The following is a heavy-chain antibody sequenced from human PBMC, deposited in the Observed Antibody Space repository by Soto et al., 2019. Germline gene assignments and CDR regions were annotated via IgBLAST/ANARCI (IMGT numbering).Heavy chain of an antibody. V-gene: IGHV4-30-2*01. CDR2: FYHSGST. D-gene: IGHD3-9*01. J-gene: IGHJ4*02. CDR3: ARARRADYYAILTGYYYPEYDFDY. Sequence: SYGDAWTLKRKPPGKGLEWIGYFYHSGSTYYNPSLKSRVTISVDRSKNHSSLKLSSVTAADTAVYYCARARRADYYAILTGYYYPEYDFDYWGQGTLVTVSS. CDR1: SYGDA.